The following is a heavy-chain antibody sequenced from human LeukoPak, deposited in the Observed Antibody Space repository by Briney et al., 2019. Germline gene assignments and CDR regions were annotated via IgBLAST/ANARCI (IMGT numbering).Heavy chain of an antibody. Sequence: GGSLRLSCAASGFTFDDYGMSWVRQAPGKGLEWVSGINWNGGSTGYADSVKGRFTISRDNAKNSLYLQMNSLRAEDTALYYCASLGGSGSTYYYYMDVWGKGTTVTVSS. D-gene: IGHD3-10*01. CDR3: ASLGGSGSTYYYYMDV. J-gene: IGHJ6*03. CDR1: GFTFDDYG. V-gene: IGHV3-20*04. CDR2: INWNGGST.